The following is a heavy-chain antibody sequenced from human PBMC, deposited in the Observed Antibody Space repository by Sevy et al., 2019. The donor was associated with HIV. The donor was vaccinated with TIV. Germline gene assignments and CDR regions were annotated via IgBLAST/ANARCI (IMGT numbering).Heavy chain of an antibody. V-gene: IGHV4-61*03. CDR2: MYYSRST. CDR3: ARLPTAPDDSSGYLFDS. D-gene: IGHD3-22*01. CDR1: GGSVSSRSDC. Sequence: SETLSLTCTVSGGSVSSRSDCWSWIRQAPGKGLEWIGYMYYSRSTNYNPSLKSRVTISIDTSKNPFSLNLRAVTAVETAVYYCARLPTAPDDSSGYLFDSWGQGTLVTVSS. J-gene: IGHJ4*02.